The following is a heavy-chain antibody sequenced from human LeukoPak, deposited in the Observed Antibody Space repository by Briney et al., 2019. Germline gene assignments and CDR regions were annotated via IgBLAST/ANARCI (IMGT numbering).Heavy chain of an antibody. CDR2: INHSGST. D-gene: IGHD5-18*01. CDR3: ARHRYSRYYFDY. CDR1: GGSFSGYY. J-gene: IGHJ4*02. V-gene: IGHV4-34*01. Sequence: NPSETLSLTCAVYGGSFSGYYWSWIRQPPGKGLEWIGEINHSGSTNYNPSLKSRVTISVDTSKNQFSLKLSSVTAADTAVYYCARHRYSRYYFDYWGQGTLVTVSS.